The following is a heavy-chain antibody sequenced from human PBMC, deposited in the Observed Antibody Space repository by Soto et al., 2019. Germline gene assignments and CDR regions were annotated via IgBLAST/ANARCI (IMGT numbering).Heavy chain of an antibody. J-gene: IGHJ5*02. D-gene: IGHD6-13*01. CDR1: GFTFSSYA. Sequence: EVQLLESGGGLVQPGGSLRLSCAASGFTFSSYAMSWVRQAPGKGLEWVSAISGSGGSTYYADSVKGRFTISRDNSKNTLYLQMNSLRAEDTAVYYCARDGYSSSIARANWFDPWGQGTLVTVSS. CDR3: ARDGYSSSIARANWFDP. V-gene: IGHV3-23*01. CDR2: ISGSGGST.